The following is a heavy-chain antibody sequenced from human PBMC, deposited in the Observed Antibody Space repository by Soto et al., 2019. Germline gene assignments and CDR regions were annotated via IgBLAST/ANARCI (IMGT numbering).Heavy chain of an antibody. D-gene: IGHD3-22*01. CDR3: ARRYTYDSGGYFY. CDR2: ISSSSSYI. J-gene: IGHJ4*02. CDR1: GFSFSMYT. V-gene: IGHV3-21*01. Sequence: GGALRFSCAASGFSFSMYTMILVLQAPGMGLEWVSSISSSSSYIFYADSVKGRFTISRDNAESSLYLQVNSLRVEDTAVYYCARRYTYDSGGYFYWGQGTLVTVSS.